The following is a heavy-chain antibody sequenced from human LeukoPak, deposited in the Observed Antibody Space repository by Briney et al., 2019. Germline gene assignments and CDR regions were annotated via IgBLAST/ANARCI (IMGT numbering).Heavy chain of an antibody. D-gene: IGHD3-22*01. CDR1: GFTFSSYW. CDR2: IKQDGSEK. CDR3: ARSGKGGGGDYYDSSGYPHGMDV. Sequence: GGSLRLSCAASGFTFSSYWMSWVRQAPGKGLEWVANIKQDGSEKYYVDSVKGRFTISRDNAKNSLYLQMNSLRAEDTGLYYCARSGKGGGGDYYDSSGYPHGMDVWSQGTTVTVSS. V-gene: IGHV3-7*01. J-gene: IGHJ6*02.